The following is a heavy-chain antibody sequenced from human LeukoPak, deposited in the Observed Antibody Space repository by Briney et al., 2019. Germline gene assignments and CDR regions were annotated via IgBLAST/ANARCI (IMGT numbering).Heavy chain of an antibody. CDR2: ISYDGSNK. J-gene: IGHJ4*02. Sequence: PGGSLRLSCAASGFTFSSYATHWVRQAPGKGLEWVAVISYDGSNKYYADSVKGRFTISRDNSKNTLYLQMNSLRAEDTAVYYCARDRDSSSYRSRAGFDYWGQGTLVTVSS. V-gene: IGHV3-30*04. CDR1: GFTFSSYA. CDR3: ARDRDSSSYRSRAGFDY. D-gene: IGHD6-6*01.